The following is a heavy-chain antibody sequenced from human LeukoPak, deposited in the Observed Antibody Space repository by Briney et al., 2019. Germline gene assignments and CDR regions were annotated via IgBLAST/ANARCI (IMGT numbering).Heavy chain of an antibody. CDR3: VRDQGSTSRGIDY. J-gene: IGHJ4*02. V-gene: IGHV3-74*01. CDR1: GFTFSSYW. Sequence: PGGSLRLSCAASGFTFSSYWMHWVRQAPGKGLVWVSRIYSDGNTTNYADSVKGRFTISRDNAKNTLYLQMNSLRAEDTAVYYCVRDQGSTSRGIDYWGQGTLVTVSS. CDR2: IYSDGNTT. D-gene: IGHD2-2*01.